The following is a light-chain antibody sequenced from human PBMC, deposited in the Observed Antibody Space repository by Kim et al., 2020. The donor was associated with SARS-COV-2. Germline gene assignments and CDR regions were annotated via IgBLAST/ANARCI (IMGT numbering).Light chain of an antibody. Sequence: QSALTQPASVSGSPGQSITISCTGTSSDVGAFNYVSWYQQYPGKAPKLMIYDVSERPSGVSNRFSGSKSGNTASLTISGVQAEDEADYYCSLYTTSITYVFGTGTKVTVL. CDR1: SSDVGAFNY. CDR3: SLYTTSITYV. J-gene: IGLJ1*01. CDR2: DVS. V-gene: IGLV2-14*01.